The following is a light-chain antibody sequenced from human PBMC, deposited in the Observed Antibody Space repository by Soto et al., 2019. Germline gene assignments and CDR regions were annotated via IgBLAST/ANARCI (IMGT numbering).Light chain of an antibody. Sequence: DIQLTQSPSFLSASVGDRVTITCRASQGISSYLAWYQQKPGKAPKLLINGASTLQSGVPSRFSGSGSGTEFTLTINSLQPEDFGTYYCQQLNSYWYTFGQGTKLEI. CDR1: QGISSY. J-gene: IGKJ2*01. CDR3: QQLNSYWYT. V-gene: IGKV1-9*01. CDR2: GAS.